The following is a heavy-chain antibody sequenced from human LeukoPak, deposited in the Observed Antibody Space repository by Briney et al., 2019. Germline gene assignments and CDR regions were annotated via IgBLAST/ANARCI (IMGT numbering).Heavy chain of an antibody. Sequence: GASVKVSCKASGYTFTSYDINWVRQATGQGLEWMGWMNPNSGNTNYAQKFQGRVTMTRDTSISTAYMELSRLRSDDTAVYYCARSHIAAASVHIWGQGTMVTVSS. V-gene: IGHV1-8*01. J-gene: IGHJ3*02. CDR2: MNPNSGNT. CDR3: ARSHIAAASVHI. D-gene: IGHD6-13*01. CDR1: GYTFTSYD.